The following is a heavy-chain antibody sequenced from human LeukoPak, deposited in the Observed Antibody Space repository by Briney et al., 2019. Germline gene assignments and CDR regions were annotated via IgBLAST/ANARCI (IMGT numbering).Heavy chain of an antibody. CDR1: GASMSSFY. V-gene: IGHV4-4*07. CDR2: ISNTGIT. J-gene: IGHJ4*02. D-gene: IGHD3-10*01. Sequence: PSETLSLTCTVSGASMSSFYWSWFRQTGVKGLEWIGHISNTGITNYNPSLKSRLIMSVDTSKSQFSLILTSVTAADTAVYYCARGPPKGNNYYGLGSYSTPDYWGQGTLVTVSS. CDR3: ARGPPKGNNYYGLGSYSTPDY.